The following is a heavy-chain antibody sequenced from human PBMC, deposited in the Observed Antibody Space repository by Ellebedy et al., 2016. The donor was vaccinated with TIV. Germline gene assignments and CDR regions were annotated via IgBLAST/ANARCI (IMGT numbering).Heavy chain of an antibody. V-gene: IGHV1-2*02. CDR2: INPNSGGT. D-gene: IGHD4-17*01. CDR1: GYIITDNY. J-gene: IGHJ4*02. CDR3: ARDFDYGDYYYFDY. Sequence: AASVKVSCKVSGYIITDNYIHWVRQAPGQGLEWMGWINPNSGGTNYAQKFQGRVTMTRDTSISTAYMELSRLRSDDTAVYYCARDFDYGDYYYFDYWGQGTLVTVSS.